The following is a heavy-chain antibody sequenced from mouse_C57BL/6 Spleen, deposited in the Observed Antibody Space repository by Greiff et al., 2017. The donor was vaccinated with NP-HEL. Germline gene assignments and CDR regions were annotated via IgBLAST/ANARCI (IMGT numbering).Heavy chain of an antibody. CDR1: GFTFSDYY. D-gene: IGHD2-10*02. V-gene: IGHV5-12*01. CDR2: ISNGGGST. J-gene: IGHJ4*01. CDR3: ASEWGYCNYYAIDY. Sequence: EVQRVESGGGLVQPGGSLKLSCAASGFTFSDYYMYWVRQTPEKRLEWVAYISNGGGSTYYPDTVKSRSTISRDNAKNTLYLHISRLKSEDTAMYYGASEWGYCNYYAIDYWGQGTSVTVSS.